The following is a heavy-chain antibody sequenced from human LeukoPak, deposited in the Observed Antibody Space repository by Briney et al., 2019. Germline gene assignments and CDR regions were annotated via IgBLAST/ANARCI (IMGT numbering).Heavy chain of an antibody. CDR1: VYTFTSYG. CDR2: ISAYNGNT. J-gene: IGHJ4*02. CDR3: ARGGAYYYDSSGSDY. V-gene: IGHV1-18*01. Sequence: GASVKVSCKASVYTFTSYGISWVRQAPGQGLEWMGWISAYNGNTNYAQKLQGRVTMTTDTSTSTAYMELRSLTSDDTAVYYCARGGAYYYDSSGSDYWGQGTLVTVSS. D-gene: IGHD3-22*01.